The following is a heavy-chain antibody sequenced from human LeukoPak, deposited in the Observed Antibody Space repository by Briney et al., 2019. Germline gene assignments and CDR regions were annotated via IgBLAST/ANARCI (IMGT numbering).Heavy chain of an antibody. V-gene: IGHV1-18*01. J-gene: IGHJ4*02. Sequence: ASVKVSCKASGYTFTSYGISWVRQAPRQGLEWMGWISAYNGNTNYAQKLQGRVAMTTDTSTSTAYMELRSLRSDDTAVYYCARDSSRGYAVKWGQGTLVTVSS. CDR3: ARDSSRGYAVK. CDR1: GYTFTSYG. CDR2: ISAYNGNT. D-gene: IGHD5-12*01.